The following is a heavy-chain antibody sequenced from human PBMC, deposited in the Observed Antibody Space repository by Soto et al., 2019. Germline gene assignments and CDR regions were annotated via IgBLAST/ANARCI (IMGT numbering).Heavy chain of an antibody. CDR2: IRSNANSYAT. CDR1: WFTFGGSP. J-gene: IGHJ6*02. V-gene: IGHV3-73*01. D-gene: IGHD6-6*01. Sequence: PGGSLSLSFAASWFTFGGSPLHWVRQASGKGLEWDGRIRSNANSYATAYAASVKGRFTISRDDSKNTAYLQMNSLKTEDTAVYYCSSSSPRYYYGMDVWGQGTTVTVSS. CDR3: SSSSPRYYYGMDV.